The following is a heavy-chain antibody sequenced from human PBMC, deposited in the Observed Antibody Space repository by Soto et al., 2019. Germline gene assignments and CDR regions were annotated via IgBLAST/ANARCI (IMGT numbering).Heavy chain of an antibody. CDR2: IYYTGGT. J-gene: IGHJ4*02. CDR3: ARVPAGGNPDYFDY. Sequence: QVQLQESGPGLVKPSQTLSLTCTVSGGSISSGDYYWSWIRQPPGKGLEWIGYIYYTGGTYYHPSSESRVTMSVDTSNSQFSLKLSSVTAADTAVYYCARVPAGGNPDYFDYWGQGTMVTVSS. V-gene: IGHV4-30-4*01. D-gene: IGHD2-15*01. CDR1: GGSISSGDYY.